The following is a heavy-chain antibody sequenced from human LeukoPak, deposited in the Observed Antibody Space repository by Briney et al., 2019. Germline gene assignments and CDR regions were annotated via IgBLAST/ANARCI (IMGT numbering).Heavy chain of an antibody. CDR2: FYYSGST. CDR1: GGSISSSSYY. V-gene: IGHV4-39*01. CDR3: ARRNRAAAGVDY. Sequence: SETLSLTCTVSGGSISSSSYYWDWIRQPPGKGLDWIGGFYYSGSTYYNPSLKSRVTISVDTSKNQFSLKLSSVTAADTAVYYCARRNRAAAGVDYWGQGTLVTVSS. D-gene: IGHD6-13*01. J-gene: IGHJ4*02.